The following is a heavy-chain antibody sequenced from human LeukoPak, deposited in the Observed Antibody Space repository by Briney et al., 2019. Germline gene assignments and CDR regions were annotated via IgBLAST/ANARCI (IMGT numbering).Heavy chain of an antibody. V-gene: IGHV3-30*02. D-gene: IGHD3-10*01. CDR3: AKGVGGSANYYYMDV. CDR2: IPYDGSNK. CDR1: GFAFSRYG. J-gene: IGHJ6*03. Sequence: GGSLRLSCAASGFAFSRYGIHWVRQAPGKGLEWVAFIPYDGSNKFYADSVKGRFTISRDNSKNTLSLQMNSLRAEDTAVYYCAKGVGGSANYYYMDVWGKGTTVTVSS.